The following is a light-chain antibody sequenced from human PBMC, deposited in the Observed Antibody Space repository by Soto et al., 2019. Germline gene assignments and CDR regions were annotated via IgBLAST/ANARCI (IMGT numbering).Light chain of an antibody. CDR1: TSNIGGNT. Sequence: QSVLTQPPSASGTPGQRVTISCSGSTSNIGGNTANWYQQLPGTAPKVLIHSNTQRPSGVPDRFSGSKSGTSASLAISGLQSEDEATYYCAAWDESLNGVVFGGGTQLTVL. CDR2: SNT. V-gene: IGLV1-44*01. CDR3: AAWDESLNGVV. J-gene: IGLJ2*01.